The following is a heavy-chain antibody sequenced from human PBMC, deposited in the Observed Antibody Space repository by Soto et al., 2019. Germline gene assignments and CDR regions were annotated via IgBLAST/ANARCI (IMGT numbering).Heavy chain of an antibody. V-gene: IGHV3-23*01. CDR3: AKAKNDYNWDNRPPFDY. Sequence: GSLRLSCEASGFTLRNYAMTWIRQAPGKGLEWVSLISANDVGTYYAESVKTRFTISTDQSRNTVYLQMDSLRADDTAIYYCAKAKNDYNWDNRPPFDYWGQGTLVTVSS. D-gene: IGHD1-20*01. J-gene: IGHJ4*02. CDR1: GFTLRNYA. CDR2: ISANDVGT.